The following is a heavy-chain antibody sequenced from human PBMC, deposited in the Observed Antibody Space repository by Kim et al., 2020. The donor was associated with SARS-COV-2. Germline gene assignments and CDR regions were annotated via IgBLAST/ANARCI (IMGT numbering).Heavy chain of an antibody. J-gene: IGHJ4*02. CDR3: ATDAMVRGVIGY. D-gene: IGHD3-10*01. V-gene: IGHV1-24*01. Sequence: IYAQKFQGRVTMTEDTSTDTAYMELSSLRSEDTAVYYCATDAMVRGVIGYWGQGTLVTVSS.